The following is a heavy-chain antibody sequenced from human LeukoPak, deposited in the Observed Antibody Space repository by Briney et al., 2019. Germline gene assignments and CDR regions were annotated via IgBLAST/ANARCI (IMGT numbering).Heavy chain of an antibody. D-gene: IGHD2-2*01. CDR1: GGTFSSHA. J-gene: IGHJ5*02. V-gene: IGHV1-18*01. CDR2: ISAYNGNT. CDR3: ARGPVVVPAAPHEYNWFDP. Sequence: PEASVKVSCKASGGTFSSHAISWVRQAPGQGLEWMGWISAYNGNTNYAQKLQGRVTMTTDTSTSTAYMELRSLRSDDTAVYYCARGPVVVPAAPHEYNWFDPWGQGTLVTVSS.